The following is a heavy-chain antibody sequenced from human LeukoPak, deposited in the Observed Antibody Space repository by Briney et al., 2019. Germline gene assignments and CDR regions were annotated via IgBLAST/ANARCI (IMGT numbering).Heavy chain of an antibody. D-gene: IGHD3-3*01. CDR2: IVVGSGNT. Sequence: SVKVSCKASGFTFTSSAVQWVRQARGQRLEWIGWIVVGSGNTNYAQKFQERVTITRDMSTSTAYMELSSLRSEDTAVYYCAAGFFLESTLDYWGQGTLVTVSS. J-gene: IGHJ4*02. V-gene: IGHV1-58*01. CDR3: AAGFFLESTLDY. CDR1: GFTFTSSA.